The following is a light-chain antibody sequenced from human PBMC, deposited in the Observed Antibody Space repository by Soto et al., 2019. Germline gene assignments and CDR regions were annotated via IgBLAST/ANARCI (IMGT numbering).Light chain of an antibody. CDR1: QSVSSNY. V-gene: IGKV3-11*01. Sequence: EIVLTKSPGTLYLSPGERATLSCRASQSVSSNYLAWYQQKPGQAPRLLIYDASNRATGIPARFSGSGSGTDFTLTISSLEPEDFAVYYCQQRSNWPTFGPGTKVDIK. J-gene: IGKJ3*01. CDR3: QQRSNWPT. CDR2: DAS.